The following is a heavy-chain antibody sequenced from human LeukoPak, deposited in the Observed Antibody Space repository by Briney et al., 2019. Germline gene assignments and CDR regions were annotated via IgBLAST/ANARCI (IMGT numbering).Heavy chain of an antibody. CDR2: INHSGST. Sequence: SETLSLTCTVSGGSISSSSYYWSWIRQPPGKGLEWIGEINHSGSTNYNPSLKSRVTISVDTSKNQFSLKLSSVTAADTAVYYCARRALGGYCSSTSCYAPYYYYMDVWGKGTTVTISS. V-gene: IGHV4-39*07. D-gene: IGHD2-2*01. J-gene: IGHJ6*03. CDR1: GGSISSSSYY. CDR3: ARRALGGYCSSTSCYAPYYYYMDV.